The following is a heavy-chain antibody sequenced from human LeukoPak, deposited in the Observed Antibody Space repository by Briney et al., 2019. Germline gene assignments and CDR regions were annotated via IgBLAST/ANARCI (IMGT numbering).Heavy chain of an antibody. Sequence: PGGSLRLSCAASGFTFSSYGMHWVRQAPGKGLEWVAFIRYDGSNKYYADSVKGRFTISRDNSKNTLYLQMNSLRAEDTAVYYCAKEIKFEFEVGELYDYWGQGTLVTVSS. CDR1: GFTFSSYG. D-gene: IGHD3-10*01. J-gene: IGHJ4*02. CDR2: IRYDGSNK. V-gene: IGHV3-30*02. CDR3: AKEIKFEFEVGELYDY.